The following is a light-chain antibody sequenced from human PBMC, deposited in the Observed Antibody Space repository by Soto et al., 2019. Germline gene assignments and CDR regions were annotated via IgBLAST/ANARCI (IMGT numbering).Light chain of an antibody. J-gene: IGKJ5*01. CDR1: QSIDRY. Sequence: DIQMTQSPASVSATVGDTVTITCRASQSIDRYLNWYQQKPGRAPNLLIYTASTLQSGVPSRFSGSGSGTDFTLTISSLQPEDFATYYCQQSYTTPGAFGQGTRLEIK. CDR2: TAS. CDR3: QQSYTTPGA. V-gene: IGKV1-39*01.